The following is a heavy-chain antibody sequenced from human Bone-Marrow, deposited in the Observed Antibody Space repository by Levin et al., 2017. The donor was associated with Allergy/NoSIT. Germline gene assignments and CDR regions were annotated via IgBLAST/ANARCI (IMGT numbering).Heavy chain of an antibody. V-gene: IGHV1-2*06. CDR2: INPNSGGT. D-gene: IGHD2-15*01. Sequence: AASVKVSCKASGYTFTGYYMHWVRQAPGQGLEWMGRINPNSGGTNYAQKFQGRVTMTRDTSISTAYMELSRLRSDDTAVYYCARDRDIVESHYYGMDVWGQGTTVTVSS. CDR3: ARDRDIVESHYYGMDV. J-gene: IGHJ6*02. CDR1: GYTFTGYY.